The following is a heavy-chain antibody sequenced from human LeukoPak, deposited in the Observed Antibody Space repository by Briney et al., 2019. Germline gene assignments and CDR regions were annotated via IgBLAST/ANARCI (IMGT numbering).Heavy chain of an antibody. J-gene: IGHJ4*02. CDR3: ARGRRTMVRGPLVDY. D-gene: IGHD3-10*01. CDR2: ISAYNGNT. Sequence: ASVKVSCKASGYTFTSYGISWVRQAPGQGLEWMGWISAYNGNTNYAQKLQGRVTMTTDTSTSTAYMELRSLRSDDTAGYYCARGRRTMVRGPLVDYWGQATLVTVSS. CDR1: GYTFTSYG. V-gene: IGHV1-18*04.